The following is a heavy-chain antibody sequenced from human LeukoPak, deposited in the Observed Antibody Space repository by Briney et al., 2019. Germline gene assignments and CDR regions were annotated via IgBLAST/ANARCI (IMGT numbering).Heavy chain of an antibody. CDR3: ARSNCSSTSCYNWFDP. CDR1: GGTFSIYA. D-gene: IGHD2-2*01. Sequence: SVKVSCKASGGTFSIYAISWVRQAPGQGLEWMGGIIPIFGTANYAQKFQGRVTITADESTSTAYMELSSLRSEDTAVYYCARSNCSSTSCYNWFDPWGQGTLVTVSS. J-gene: IGHJ5*02. CDR2: IIPIFGTA. V-gene: IGHV1-69*01.